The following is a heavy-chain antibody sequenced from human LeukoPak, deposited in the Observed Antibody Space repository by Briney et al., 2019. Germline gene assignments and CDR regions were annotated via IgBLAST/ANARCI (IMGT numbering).Heavy chain of an antibody. Sequence: SVKVSCKASGGTFSSYAISWVRQAPGQGLEWMGGIIPIFGATNYAQKFQARVTITADESTSTAYMELSSLRSDDTAVYYCAREGYYDSSGYSPADYWGQGTLVTVSS. D-gene: IGHD3-22*01. V-gene: IGHV1-69*13. CDR2: IIPIFGAT. CDR3: AREGYYDSSGYSPADY. CDR1: GGTFSSYA. J-gene: IGHJ4*02.